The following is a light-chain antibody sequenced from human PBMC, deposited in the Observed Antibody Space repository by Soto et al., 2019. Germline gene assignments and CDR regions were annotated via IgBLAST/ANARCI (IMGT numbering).Light chain of an antibody. J-gene: IGKJ2*01. Sequence: EIVMTQSPATLSVSPGERATLSCSASKSVSSNVAWYQQKPGQAPRLLIYGASTRATGIPARFSGSGSGTEFTLTISSLQSEDFAVYYCQQYNTWMYTFGQGTKLEIK. CDR3: QQYNTWMYT. CDR2: GAS. V-gene: IGKV3-15*01. CDR1: KSVSSN.